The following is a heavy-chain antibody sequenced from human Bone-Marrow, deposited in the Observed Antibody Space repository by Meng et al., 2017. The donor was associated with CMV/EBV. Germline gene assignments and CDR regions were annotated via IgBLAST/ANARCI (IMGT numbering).Heavy chain of an antibody. CDR2: INPNSGGT. J-gene: IGHJ6*01. D-gene: IGHD2-2*01. CDR1: GYTFTGYY. V-gene: IGHV1-2*02. Sequence: ASVKVSCKASGYTFTGYYINWVRQAPGQGLEWMGWINPNSGGTEYAQRFQGRVTMTRDTSISTAYMELSSLRSDDTATYYCARDFPLSNVPAATLYYYGLDVWGQGPTVTVSS. CDR3: ARDFPLSNVPAATLYYYGLDV.